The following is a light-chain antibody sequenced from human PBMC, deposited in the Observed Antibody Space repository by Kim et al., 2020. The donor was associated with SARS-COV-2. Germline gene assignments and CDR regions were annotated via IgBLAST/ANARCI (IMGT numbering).Light chain of an antibody. J-gene: IGLJ3*02. CDR1: NIGSKS. Sequence: APGKTARITCGGKNIGSKSVHWYQQKPGQAPVLVIYYDSDRPSGIPERFSGSNAGNTATLTISRVVAGDESDYYCQVWDSSSDHPVFGGGTQLTVL. CDR2: YDS. CDR3: QVWDSSSDHPV. V-gene: IGLV3-21*04.